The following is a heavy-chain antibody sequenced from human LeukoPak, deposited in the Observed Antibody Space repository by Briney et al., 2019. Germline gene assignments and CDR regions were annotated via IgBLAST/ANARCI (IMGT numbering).Heavy chain of an antibody. CDR3: AREHNGVVVPAAIPPARGSGFDY. J-gene: IGHJ4*02. D-gene: IGHD2-2*01. CDR1: GGSFSGYY. CDR2: INHSGST. V-gene: IGHV4-34*01. Sequence: KPSETLSLTCAVYGGSFSGYYWSWIRQPPGKGLEWIGEINHSGSTNYNLSLKSRVTISVDTSKNQFSLKLSSVTAADTAVYYCAREHNGVVVPAAIPPARGSGFDYWGQGTLVAVSS.